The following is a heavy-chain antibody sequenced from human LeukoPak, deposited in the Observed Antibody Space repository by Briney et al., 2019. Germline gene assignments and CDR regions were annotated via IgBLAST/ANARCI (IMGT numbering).Heavy chain of an antibody. V-gene: IGHV4-39*01. CDR3: ARHYDSSGYPDY. CDR1: GGSISSSSYY. J-gene: IGHJ4*02. D-gene: IGHD3-22*01. CDR2: IYYSGGT. Sequence: SETLSLTCTVSGGSISSSSYYWGWIRQPPGKGLEWIGSIYYSGGTYYNPSRKSRVTISVDTSKNQFSLKLSSVTAADTAVYYCARHYDSSGYPDYWGQGTLVTVSS.